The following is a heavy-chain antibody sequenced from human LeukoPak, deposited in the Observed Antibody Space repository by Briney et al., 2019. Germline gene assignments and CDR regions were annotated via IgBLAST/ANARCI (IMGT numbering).Heavy chain of an antibody. CDR3: AKPLGFGESYRPFDY. CDR1: GLSVSSNF. V-gene: IGHV3-30*18. D-gene: IGHD3-10*01. Sequence: PGGSLRLSCAATGLSVSSNFMSWVRQAPGKGLEWVAVISYDGSNKYYADSVKGRFTISRDNSKNTLYLQMNSLRAEDTAVYYCAKPLGFGESYRPFDYWGQGTLVTVSS. J-gene: IGHJ4*02. CDR2: ISYDGSNK.